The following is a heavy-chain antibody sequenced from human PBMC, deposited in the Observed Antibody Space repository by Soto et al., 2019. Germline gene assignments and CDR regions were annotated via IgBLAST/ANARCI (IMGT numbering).Heavy chain of an antibody. CDR2: IWHDGSEK. J-gene: IGHJ4*02. V-gene: IGHV3-33*01. CDR1: GFTFSDYG. D-gene: IGHD6-19*01. CDR3: AREGSVAGTSLIDS. Sequence: GGSLRLSCAASGFTFSDYGLHWVRQAPGKGLEWMEVIWHDGSEKYYADTVKGQYNNSRDNSKNKQNQQVNNLRVEDMAVYYCAREGSVAGTSLIDSWGQGALVTVS.